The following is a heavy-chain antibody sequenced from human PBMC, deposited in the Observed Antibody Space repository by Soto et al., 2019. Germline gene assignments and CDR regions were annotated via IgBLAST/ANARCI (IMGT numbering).Heavy chain of an antibody. Sequence: LRLSCAASGFTVSSNYMSWVRQAPGKGLEWVSVIYSGGSTYYADSVKGRFTISRDNSKNTLYLQMNSLRAEDTAVYYCARDSPNSIVVVPYWGQGTLVTVSS. CDR1: GFTVSSNY. D-gene: IGHD2-2*01. CDR3: ARDSPNSIVVVPY. J-gene: IGHJ4*02. V-gene: IGHV3-53*01. CDR2: IYSGGST.